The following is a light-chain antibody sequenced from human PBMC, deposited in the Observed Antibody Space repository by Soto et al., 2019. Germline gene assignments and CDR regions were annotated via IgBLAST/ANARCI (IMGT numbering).Light chain of an antibody. CDR1: QSVSSSY. V-gene: IGKV3-20*01. CDR3: HQYDSSHLT. Sequence: EIVLTQSPGTLSLSPGERATLSCRASQSVSSSYLAWYQQKPGQAPRLLIYGASSRATGIPDRFSGSGSGTDFTLTISRLEPEDCAVYYCHQYDSSHLTFGGGTKVEIK. CDR2: GAS. J-gene: IGKJ4*01.